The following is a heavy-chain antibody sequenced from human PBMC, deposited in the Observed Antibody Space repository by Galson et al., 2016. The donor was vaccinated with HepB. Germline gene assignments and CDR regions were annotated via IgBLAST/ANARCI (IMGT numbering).Heavy chain of an antibody. CDR3: ARGMRQDDGSGYHFGWFDP. J-gene: IGHJ5*02. CDR1: GGSFSSYY. D-gene: IGHD3-22*01. CDR2: VYYTGST. V-gene: IGHV4-59*01. Sequence: SETLSLTCIVSGGSFSSYYWTWIRLPPGRGLEWIGSVYYTGSTDYSPSLKSRVTISLDTSQNQFSLNLKPVTAEDTAVYFCARGMRQDDGSGYHFGWFDPWGQGTVVTVSS.